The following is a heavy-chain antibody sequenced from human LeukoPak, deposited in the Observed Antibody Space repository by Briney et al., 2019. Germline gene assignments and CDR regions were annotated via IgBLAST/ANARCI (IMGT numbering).Heavy chain of an antibody. CDR3: ARGGNSGYDSDYYYGMDV. J-gene: IGHJ6*04. V-gene: IGHV3-30*04. CDR1: GFPFSRFA. D-gene: IGHD5-12*01. CDR2: IVYDGSNK. Sequence: GGSLRLSCAASGFPFSRFAMYWVCQAPGKGLECVAVIVYDGSNKYYADSVKGRFTISRDNSKDTLYLQMNSLRPEDTAVYYCARGGNSGYDSDYYYGMDVWGKGTSVTVSS.